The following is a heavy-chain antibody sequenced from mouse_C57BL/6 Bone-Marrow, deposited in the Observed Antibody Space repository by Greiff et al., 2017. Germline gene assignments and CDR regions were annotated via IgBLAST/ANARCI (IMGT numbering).Heavy chain of an antibody. CDR3: TRGWGWLLWFAY. J-gene: IGHJ3*01. CDR2: IDPETGGT. CDR1: GYTFTDYE. Sequence: QVQLQQSGAELVRPGASVTLSCKASGYTFTDYEMHWVKQTPVHGLEWIGAIDPETGGTAYNQKFKGKAILTADKSSNTAYMELRSLTSEDSAVYYCTRGWGWLLWFAYWGQGTLVTVSA. D-gene: IGHD2-3*01. V-gene: IGHV1-15*01.